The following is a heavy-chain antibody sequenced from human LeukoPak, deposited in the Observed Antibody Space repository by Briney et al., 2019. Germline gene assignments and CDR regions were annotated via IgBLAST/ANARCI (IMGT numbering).Heavy chain of an antibody. CDR1: GFTFSNYA. CDR3: AIKTPWRGHSPGHYFAY. J-gene: IGHJ4*02. D-gene: IGHD3-3*01. CDR2: ISGSGQTT. V-gene: IGHV3-23*01. Sequence: HSGGSLRLSCAASGFTFSNYAINWVRQAPGQGLEWVSVISGSGQTTYYADSVKGRFTISRDNSKNTLHLQMNSLRAEDTAVYYCAIKTPWRGHSPGHYFAYWGQGTLVTVSS.